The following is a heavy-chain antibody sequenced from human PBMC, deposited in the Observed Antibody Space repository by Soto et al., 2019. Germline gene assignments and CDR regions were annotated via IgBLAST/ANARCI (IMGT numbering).Heavy chain of an antibody. J-gene: IGHJ4*02. V-gene: IGHV4-30-4*01. D-gene: IGHD4-4*01. CDR1: GGSISSGDYY. CDR2: IYYSGST. CDR3: ARDPTTVTWTYEFDY. Sequence: TLSLTCTVSGGSISSGDYYWSWIRQPPGKGLEWIGYIYYSGSTYYNPSLKSRVTISVDTSKNQFSLKLSSVTAADTAVYYCARDPTTVTWTYEFDYWGQGTLVTVSS.